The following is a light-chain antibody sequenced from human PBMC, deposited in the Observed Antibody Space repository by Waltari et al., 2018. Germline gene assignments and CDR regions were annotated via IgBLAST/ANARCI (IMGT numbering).Light chain of an antibody. CDR1: SSDLNGYNY. CDR3: TSFISGTTLGI. V-gene: IGLV2-14*01. CDR2: EVS. J-gene: IGLJ2*01. Sequence: QSALTQPASVSGSPGQSITISCTGISSDLNGYNYVSWYQKYPGKAPKLIISEVSNRPSGVSTRFSGSKSGKPDSLSISGLQAEDEADYYGTSFISGTTLGIFGGGTKLTVL.